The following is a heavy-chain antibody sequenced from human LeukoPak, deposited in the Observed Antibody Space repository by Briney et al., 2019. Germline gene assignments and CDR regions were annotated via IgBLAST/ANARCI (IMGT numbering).Heavy chain of an antibody. Sequence: PGGSLRLSCAASGFTFSSYEMNWVRQAPGKGLEWVSYISSSGSTIYYADSVKGRFTISRDNAKNSLHLQMNSPRAEDTAVYYCARSAVTLDYWGQGTLVTVSS. CDR1: GFTFSSYE. D-gene: IGHD4-17*01. CDR2: ISSSGSTI. V-gene: IGHV3-48*03. CDR3: ARSAVTLDY. J-gene: IGHJ4*02.